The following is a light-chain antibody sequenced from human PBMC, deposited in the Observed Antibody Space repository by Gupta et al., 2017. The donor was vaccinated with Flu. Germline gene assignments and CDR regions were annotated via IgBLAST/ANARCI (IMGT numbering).Light chain of an antibody. J-gene: IGKJ4*01. Sequence: PPPLSAYVGDRVTTTCRASQRLSSWLAWYQQKPGKAPNLLIYKASNLESGVPSRFSGSGSGTDFTLTISSLQPDDFAAYYCQQYDSYPLTFGGGTKVEI. CDR3: QQYDSYPLT. CDR1: QRLSSW. V-gene: IGKV1-5*03. CDR2: KAS.